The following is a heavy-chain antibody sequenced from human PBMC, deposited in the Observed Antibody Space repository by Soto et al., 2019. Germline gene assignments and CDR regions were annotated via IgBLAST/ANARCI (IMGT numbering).Heavy chain of an antibody. Sequence: PSETLSLTCAVSGVSIHNSHSFWGWIRHLPGKGLEFIGSVYYSGGAYYNPSLKTRVTISVDTSKNQFSLRVNSVTAADTAIYYCGRVIEGATRHTDFDSWGQGTLVTSPQ. D-gene: IGHD3-22*01. V-gene: IGHV4-39*01. CDR2: VYYSGGA. CDR3: GRVIEGATRHTDFDS. J-gene: IGHJ5*01. CDR1: GVSIHNSHSF.